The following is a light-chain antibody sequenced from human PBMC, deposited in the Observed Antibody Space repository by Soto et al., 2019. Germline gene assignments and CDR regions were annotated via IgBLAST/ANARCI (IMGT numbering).Light chain of an antibody. V-gene: IGKV3-15*01. Sequence: EIVITLSPAILSVSPGDGATLSCRASQSVSSNLAWFQQKPGQTPRLLFNGASTRATGIPARFTGSGSGTELILTISSLQSEDFAVYYCQQYEIGPPKFGQGTRL. CDR2: GAS. CDR3: QQYEIGPPK. J-gene: IGKJ5*01. CDR1: QSVSSN.